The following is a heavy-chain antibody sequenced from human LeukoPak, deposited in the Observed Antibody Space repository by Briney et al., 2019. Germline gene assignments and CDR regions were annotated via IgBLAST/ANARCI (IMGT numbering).Heavy chain of an antibody. CDR3: ATRGD. Sequence: GGSLRLSCAASGFGVTTDFMTWVRQAPGKGLEWLSIIFTGSLDGTTAHADSVKGRFNISRDNSANTLYLQTDSLRTEDTAIYYCATRGDWVPGTLVTVSS. V-gene: IGHV3-53*01. J-gene: IGHJ4*02. CDR1: GFGVTTDF. CDR2: IFTGSLDGTT.